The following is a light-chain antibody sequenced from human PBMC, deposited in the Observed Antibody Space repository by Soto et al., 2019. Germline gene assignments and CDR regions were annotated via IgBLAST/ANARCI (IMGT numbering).Light chain of an antibody. J-gene: IGLJ2*01. Sequence: SALTQPASVSGSPGQSITISCTGTSSDVGGYNYVSWYQQHPGKAPKLMIYDVSNRPSGVSNRFSGSKSGNTASLTISGLHAEDEADYYCSSYTSSSTLVFGEGTKVTVL. CDR2: DVS. CDR1: SSDVGGYNY. V-gene: IGLV2-14*01. CDR3: SSYTSSSTLV.